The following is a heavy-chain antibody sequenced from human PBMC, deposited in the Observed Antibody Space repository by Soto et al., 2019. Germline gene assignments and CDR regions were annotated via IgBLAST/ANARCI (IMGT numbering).Heavy chain of an antibody. J-gene: IGHJ4*02. CDR1: GFSVSSYV. V-gene: IGHV3-30*18. CDR3: AKDRGRYCSGGSCYLFDY. D-gene: IGHD2-15*01. Sequence: QVQLVESGGGVVQPGRSLRLSCAASGFSVSSYVMHWVRQAPGKGLGWVAKISYDGDYKYYADSEKVRFTISRDNSKNTLYMQMTSLRAEDTALYYCAKDRGRYCSGGSCYLFDYWGQGIMVTVSS. CDR2: ISYDGDYK.